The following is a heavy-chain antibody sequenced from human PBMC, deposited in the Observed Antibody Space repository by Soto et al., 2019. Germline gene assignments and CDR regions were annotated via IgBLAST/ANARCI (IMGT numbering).Heavy chain of an antibody. Sequence: GASVKVSCKASGYTFTSYAMHWVRQAPGQRLEWMGWINAGNGNTKYSQKFQGRVTITRDTSASTAYMELSSLRSEDTAVYYCARGVPFLEWLNPAYYFDYWGQGTLVTVSS. CDR3: ARGVPFLEWLNPAYYFDY. D-gene: IGHD3-3*02. J-gene: IGHJ4*02. V-gene: IGHV1-3*01. CDR1: GYTFTSYA. CDR2: INAGNGNT.